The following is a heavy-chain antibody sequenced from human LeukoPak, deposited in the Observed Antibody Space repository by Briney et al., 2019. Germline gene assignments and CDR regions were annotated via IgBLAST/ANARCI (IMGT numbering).Heavy chain of an antibody. Sequence: GGSLRLSCAASGFTFSSYGMHWVRQAPGKGLEWVAVISYDGSNKYYADSVKGRFTISRDNSKNTLYLQMNSLRAEDTAVYYCAKDLQYCSSTSCYFGWGQGTLVTVSS. J-gene: IGHJ4*02. CDR3: AKDLQYCSSTSCYFG. V-gene: IGHV3-30*18. CDR1: GFTFSSYG. D-gene: IGHD2-2*01. CDR2: ISYDGSNK.